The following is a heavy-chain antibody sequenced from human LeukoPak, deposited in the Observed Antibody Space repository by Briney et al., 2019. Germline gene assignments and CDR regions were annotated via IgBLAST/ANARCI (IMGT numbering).Heavy chain of an antibody. CDR1: GGSISSYY. J-gene: IGHJ3*02. CDR2: IYYSGST. Sequence: SETPSPPFTGPGGSISSYYRSWVRQPPGQGLGGVGYIYYSGSTNYNPSLTSRVTISVDTSKNQFSLKLSSVTAADTAVYYCARQGYSSSHDAFDIWGQGTMVTVSS. D-gene: IGHD6-13*01. CDR3: ARQGYSSSHDAFDI. V-gene: IGHV4-59*08.